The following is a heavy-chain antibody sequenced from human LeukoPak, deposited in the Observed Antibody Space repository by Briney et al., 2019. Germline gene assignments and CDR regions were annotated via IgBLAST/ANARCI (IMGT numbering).Heavy chain of an antibody. Sequence: GGSPRLSCAASGFTVSSNYMSWVRQAPGKGLEWVSVIYSGGSTYYADSVKGRFTISRDNSKNTLYLQMNSLGAEDTAVYYCARAGPETTVTTLYFDYWGQGTLVTVSS. CDR3: ARAGPETTVTTLYFDY. V-gene: IGHV3-53*01. CDR2: IYSGGST. J-gene: IGHJ4*02. D-gene: IGHD4-17*01. CDR1: GFTVSSNY.